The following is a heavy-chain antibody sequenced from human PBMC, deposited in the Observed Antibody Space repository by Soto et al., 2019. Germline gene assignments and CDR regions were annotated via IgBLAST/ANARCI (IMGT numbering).Heavy chain of an antibody. Sequence: QVQLVQSGGEVKKPGASVKVSCKASGYSFTNFAITWVRQAPGQGLERMGRISGYTGNINYAQRFQGRVTMTADTSTSTAYMELRSLRPDDTAVYFCARPRFSYSPILDGWGQGTLVTVSS. V-gene: IGHV1-18*01. CDR2: ISGYTGNI. CDR3: ARPRFSYSPILDG. J-gene: IGHJ5*02. CDR1: GYSFTNFA. D-gene: IGHD5-18*01.